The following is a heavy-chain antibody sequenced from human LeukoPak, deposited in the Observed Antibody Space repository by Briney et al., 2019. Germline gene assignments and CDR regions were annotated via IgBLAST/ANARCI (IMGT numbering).Heavy chain of an antibody. Sequence: GASVKVSCKASGYTFTSYAMHWVRQAPGQRLEWMGWINAGNGNTKYSQEFQGRVTITRDTSASTAYMELSSLRSEDMAVYYCARATYYYDSSGYPDYWGQGTLVTVSS. CDR1: GYTFTSYA. D-gene: IGHD3-22*01. J-gene: IGHJ4*02. V-gene: IGHV1-3*03. CDR3: ARATYYYDSSGYPDY. CDR2: INAGNGNT.